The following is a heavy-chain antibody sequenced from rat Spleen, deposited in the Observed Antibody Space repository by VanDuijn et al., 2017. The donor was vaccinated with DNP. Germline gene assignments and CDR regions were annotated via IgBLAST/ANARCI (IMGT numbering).Heavy chain of an antibody. D-gene: IGHD1-3*01. CDR1: GFTFSYYG. V-gene: IGHV5-19*01. J-gene: IGHJ3*01. CDR3: TPGFDYGIYRDNWFAY. Sequence: EVQLVESGGGLVQPGRSLKLSCAASGFTFSYYGMAWVRQAPKKGLEWVASISASGGSTSYRDSVKGRFTISRDNAKSTLYLQMDSLRSEDTATYCCTPGFDYGIYRDNWFAYWCQGSLVTSSS. CDR2: ISASGGST.